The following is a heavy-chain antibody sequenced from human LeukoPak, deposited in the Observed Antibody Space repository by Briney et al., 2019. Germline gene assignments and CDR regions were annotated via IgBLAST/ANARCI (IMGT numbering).Heavy chain of an antibody. CDR2: ISYDGSNK. V-gene: IGHV3-30-3*01. J-gene: IGHJ4*02. CDR1: GFTFSSYA. Sequence: HPGRSLRLSCAASGFTFSSYAMHWVRQAPGKGLEWVAVISYDGSNKYYADSVKGRFTISRDNSKNTLYLQMNSLRAEDTAVYYCARDHDFWSGPDYWGQGNPGHRLL. D-gene: IGHD3-3*01. CDR3: ARDHDFWSGPDY.